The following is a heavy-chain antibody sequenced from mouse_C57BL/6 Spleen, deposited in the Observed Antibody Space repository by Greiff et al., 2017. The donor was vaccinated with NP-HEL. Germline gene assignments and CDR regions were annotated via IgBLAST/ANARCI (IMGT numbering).Heavy chain of an antibody. V-gene: IGHV1-81*01. CDR3: ARGGITTVVAHWYFDV. D-gene: IGHD1-1*01. CDR2: IYPSSGYT. J-gene: IGHJ1*03. CDR1: GYTFTSYG. Sequence: QVQLQQSGAELARPGASVKLSCKASGYTFTSYGISWVKQRTGQGLEWVGEIYPSSGYTYYHEKFKGKATLTADKSSSTEYMELRSRTSEDSAVYFCARGGITTVVAHWYFDVWGTGTTVTVSS.